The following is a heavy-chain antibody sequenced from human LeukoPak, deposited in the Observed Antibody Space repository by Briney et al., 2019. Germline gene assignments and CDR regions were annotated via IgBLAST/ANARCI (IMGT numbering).Heavy chain of an antibody. V-gene: IGHV3-23*01. CDR1: GFTLGNFA. CDR3: AKDSRGYDKPFHS. J-gene: IGHJ4*02. Sequence: GGSLRLSCAASGFTLGNFAMSWVRQAPGKGLEWVSLISGGAYSTYYADSVKGRFTISRDNSKNTLSLQMNSLRAEDTAIYFCAKDSRGYDKPFHSWGQGNPVTVSS. CDR2: ISGGAYST. D-gene: IGHD5-12*01.